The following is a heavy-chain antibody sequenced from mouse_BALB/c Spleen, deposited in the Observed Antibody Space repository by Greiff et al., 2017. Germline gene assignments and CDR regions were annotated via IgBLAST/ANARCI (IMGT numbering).Heavy chain of an antibody. D-gene: IGHD2-14*01. V-gene: IGHV3-2*02. CDR2: ISYSGST. Sequence: DVQLQESGPGLVKPSQSLSLTCTVTGYSITSDYAWNWIRQFPGNKLEWMGYISYSGSTSYNPSLKSRISITRDTSKNQFFLQLNSVTTEDTATYYCARWDYRYDDGDYWGQGTTLTVSS. J-gene: IGHJ2*01. CDR3: ARWDYRYDDGDY. CDR1: GYSITSDYA.